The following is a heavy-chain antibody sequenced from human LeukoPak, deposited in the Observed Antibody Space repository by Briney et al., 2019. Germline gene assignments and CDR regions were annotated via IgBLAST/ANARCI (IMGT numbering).Heavy chain of an antibody. CDR1: GFTFSSYW. J-gene: IGHJ4*02. D-gene: IGHD3-9*01. CDR2: INSDGSST. V-gene: IGHV3-74*01. CDR3: ARGGYDILTGYPYYFDY. Sequence: GGSLRLSCAASGFTFSSYWMHWVRQAPGKGLVWVSRINSDGSSTSYADSVKGRFTISRDNAENTLYLQMNSLRAGDTAVYYCARGGYDILTGYPYYFDYWGQGTLVTVSS.